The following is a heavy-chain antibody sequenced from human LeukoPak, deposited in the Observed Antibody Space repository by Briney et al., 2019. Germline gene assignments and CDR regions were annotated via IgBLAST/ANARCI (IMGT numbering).Heavy chain of an antibody. CDR2: ISGSGGST. J-gene: IGHJ4*02. Sequence: GGSLRLSCAASGFTFSSYAMTWVRQAPGKGLEWVSAISGSGGSTYYADSVRGRFTISRDNSKNTLDLQMNSLRAEDTAVYYCAKDQGPWLREPIDYWGQGTLVSVSS. V-gene: IGHV3-23*01. D-gene: IGHD3-10*01. CDR1: GFTFSSYA. CDR3: AKDQGPWLREPIDY.